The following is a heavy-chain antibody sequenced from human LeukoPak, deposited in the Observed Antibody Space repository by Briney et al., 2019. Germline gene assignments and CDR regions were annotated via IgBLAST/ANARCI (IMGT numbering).Heavy chain of an antibody. CDR2: IKQDGSEK. V-gene: IGHV3-7*01. D-gene: IGHD6-19*01. Sequence: GGSLRLSCAASGFTFSSYWMSWVRQAPGKGLEWVANIKQDGSEKYYVDSVKGRFTISRDNAKNSLYLQMNSPRAEDTAVYYCAREGIAVAGTSYFDYWGQGTLVTVSS. CDR3: AREGIAVAGTSYFDY. J-gene: IGHJ4*02. CDR1: GFTFSSYW.